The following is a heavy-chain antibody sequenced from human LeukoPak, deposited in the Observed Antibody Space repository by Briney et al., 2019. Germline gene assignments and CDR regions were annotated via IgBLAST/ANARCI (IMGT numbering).Heavy chain of an antibody. CDR3: ARDRRDYGDYSYFDY. J-gene: IGHJ4*02. V-gene: IGHV4-4*07. CDR1: GGSISNNY. Sequence: PSETLSLTCTVSGGSISNNYWSWIRQPAGKGLEWIGRIYYSGRTNYSPSLNSRVTMSVDTSKSQFSLKLRSVTAADTAVYYCARDRRDYGDYSYFDYWGQGTLVTVSS. CDR2: IYYSGRT. D-gene: IGHD4-17*01.